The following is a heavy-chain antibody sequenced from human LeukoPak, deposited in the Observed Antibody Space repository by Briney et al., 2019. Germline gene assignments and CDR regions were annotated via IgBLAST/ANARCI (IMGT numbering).Heavy chain of an antibody. CDR1: GFTFSTYT. D-gene: IGHD2-15*01. CDR2: ISSGSLTI. J-gene: IGHJ3*02. Sequence: GGSLRLSCAASGFTFSTYTMNWVRQAPGKGLEWVPYISSGSLTIYYADSVKGRFTISRDNAKNSLYLQMNSLRAEDTSVYYCARTYCSGGTCYLGDAFDIWGQGTMVTVSS. V-gene: IGHV3-48*04. CDR3: ARTYCSGGTCYLGDAFDI.